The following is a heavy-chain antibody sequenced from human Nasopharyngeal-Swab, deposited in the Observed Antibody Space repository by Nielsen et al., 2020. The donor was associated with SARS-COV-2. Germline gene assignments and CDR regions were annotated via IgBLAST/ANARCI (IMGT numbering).Heavy chain of an antibody. D-gene: IGHD2-2*01. Sequence: VRQMPGKGLEWVGFIRSKAYGGTTEYAVSVKGRFTISRDDSKSIAYLQMNSLKTEDTAVYYCTREPDIVVVPAAISFDYWGQGTLVTVSS. V-gene: IGHV3-49*02. CDR3: TREPDIVVVPAAISFDY. J-gene: IGHJ4*02. CDR2: IRSKAYGGTT.